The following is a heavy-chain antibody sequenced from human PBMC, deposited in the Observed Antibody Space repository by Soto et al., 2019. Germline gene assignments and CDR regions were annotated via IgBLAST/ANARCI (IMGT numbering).Heavy chain of an antibody. Sequence: GGSLRLSCAASGFTVSSNYMSWVRQAPGKGLEWVSVISGSGGSTYYADSVKGRFTISRDNSKNTLYLQMNSLRDEDTAVYYCARPEYSSSSYGMDVWGQGTTVTVSS. D-gene: IGHD6-6*01. V-gene: IGHV3-53*01. CDR3: ARPEYSSSSYGMDV. J-gene: IGHJ6*02. CDR2: ISGSGGST. CDR1: GFTVSSNY.